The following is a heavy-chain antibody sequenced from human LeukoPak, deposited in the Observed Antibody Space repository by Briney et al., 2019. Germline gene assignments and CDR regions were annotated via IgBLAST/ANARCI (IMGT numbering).Heavy chain of an antibody. D-gene: IGHD3-10*01. V-gene: IGHV3-30-3*02. Sequence: GGSLRLSCAASGFTLSSNAMHWVRQAPGKGLEWVAVISYDGTNKYYADSVKGRFTISRDTSKNTLYLQMNSLRAEDTAVYYCAKPRGVGPLFSVGYWGQGTLVTVSS. J-gene: IGHJ4*02. CDR3: AKPRGVGPLFSVGY. CDR1: GFTLSSNA. CDR2: ISYDGTNK.